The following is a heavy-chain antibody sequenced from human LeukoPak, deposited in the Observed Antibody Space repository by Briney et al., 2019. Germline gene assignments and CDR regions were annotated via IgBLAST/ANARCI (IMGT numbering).Heavy chain of an antibody. CDR2: ISGSGGSI. J-gene: IGHJ4*02. CDR3: ASGPWELDF. V-gene: IGHV3-48*03. D-gene: IGHD1-26*01. CDR1: GFTFRSYE. Sequence: PGGSLRLSCAASGFTFRSYEMNWVRQAPGKGLEWVSKISGSGGSIYYADSVKGRFTISRDSAKNSLFLQMNSLRAEDTALYYCASGPWELDFWGQGTLVIVSS.